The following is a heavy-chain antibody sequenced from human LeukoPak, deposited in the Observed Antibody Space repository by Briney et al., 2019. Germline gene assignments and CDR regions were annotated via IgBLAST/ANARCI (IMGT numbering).Heavy chain of an antibody. J-gene: IGHJ4*02. D-gene: IGHD1-26*01. Sequence: GGSLRLSCAASGFIFSNYAMTWVRQAPGKGLEWVSALSGSGDSTYYADSVKGRFTISRDNSKNTVYLQMNSLRAEDTATYYCAKDPNSGSYFFYFDYWGQGTLVTVSS. CDR1: GFIFSNYA. V-gene: IGHV3-23*01. CDR2: LSGSGDST. CDR3: AKDPNSGSYFFYFDY.